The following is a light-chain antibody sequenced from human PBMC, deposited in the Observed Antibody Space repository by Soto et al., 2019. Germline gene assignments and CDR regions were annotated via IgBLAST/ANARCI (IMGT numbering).Light chain of an antibody. J-gene: IGKJ3*01. V-gene: IGKV3-20*01. CDR1: ESLITKA. Sequence: EIVLTQSPGTLSLSPGETATVSCRATESLITKALAWYQQKPGQAPRLLIYGAFTRDAAIPDRFNGSGSGTDFALTISRLELEDSAFYYCQQYGVSPLTFGPGTKVEIK. CDR2: GAF. CDR3: QQYGVSPLT.